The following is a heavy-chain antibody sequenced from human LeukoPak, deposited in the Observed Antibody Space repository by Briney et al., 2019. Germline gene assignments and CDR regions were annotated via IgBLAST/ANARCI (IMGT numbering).Heavy chain of an antibody. CDR2: ISSSSRSI. D-gene: IGHD3/OR15-3a*01. CDR3: ARGGPKGAFDI. J-gene: IGHJ3*02. V-gene: IGHV3-48*04. CDR1: DFAFSAYS. Sequence: GGSLRLSCAAADFAFSAYSMNWVRLAPGKGLEWLSYISSSSRSIYYADSVKGRFTISRDNAKNSVYLQMDSLRAEDTAVYYCARGGPKGAFDIWGQGTMVTVSS.